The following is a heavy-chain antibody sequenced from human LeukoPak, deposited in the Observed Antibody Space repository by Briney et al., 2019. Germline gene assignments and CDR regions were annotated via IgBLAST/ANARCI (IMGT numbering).Heavy chain of an antibody. CDR1: GGSISSYY. J-gene: IGHJ4*02. CDR2: IYYSGST. D-gene: IGHD3-3*01. CDR3: ARVERDFWSGYYFDY. V-gene: IGHV4-59*01. Sequence: SETLSLTCTASGGSISSYYWRWIRQPPGKGLEWIGYIYYSGSTNYNPSLKSRVTISVDTSKNQFSLKLSSVTAADTAVYYCARVERDFWSGYYFDYWGQGTLVTVSS.